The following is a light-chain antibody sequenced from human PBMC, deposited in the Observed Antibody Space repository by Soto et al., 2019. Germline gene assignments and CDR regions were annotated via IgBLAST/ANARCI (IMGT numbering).Light chain of an antibody. CDR1: NSNIGSNT. J-gene: IGLJ2*01. V-gene: IGLV1-44*01. Sequence: QSVLTQPPSASGTPGQRVTISCSGSNSNIGSNTVNWYQQLPGTAPKLLIYSINQRPSGVPDRFSGSKSGTSASLAISGLQSEAEADYYCAAWDDSLNAVVFGGGTKLTVL. CDR3: AAWDDSLNAVV. CDR2: SIN.